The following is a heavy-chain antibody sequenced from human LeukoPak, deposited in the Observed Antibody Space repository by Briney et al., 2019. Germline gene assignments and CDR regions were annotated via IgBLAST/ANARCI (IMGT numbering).Heavy chain of an antibody. J-gene: IGHJ5*01. Sequence: SETLSLTCTVSGHSIIDSYYWGWIRQPPGEGLEWIGTIYYDGSTYHNPSLKSRVTISVDASKNQFSLKLRSVTAADTAVYYCTRDSQLEWFYLWGQGTLVTVSS. CDR1: GHSIIDSYY. D-gene: IGHD3-10*01. CDR2: IYYDGST. V-gene: IGHV4-38-2*02. CDR3: TRDSQLEWFYL.